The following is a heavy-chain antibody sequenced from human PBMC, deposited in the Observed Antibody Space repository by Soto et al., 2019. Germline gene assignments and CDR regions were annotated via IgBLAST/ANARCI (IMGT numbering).Heavy chain of an antibody. CDR2: IWYDGSNK. CDR1: GFTFSSYG. D-gene: IGHD5-18*01. J-gene: IGHJ4*02. Sequence: QVQLVESGGGVVQPGRSLRLSCAASGFTFSSYGMHWVRQAPGKGLEWVAVIWYDGSNKYYADSVKGRFTISRDNSKNTLYPQMNSLRAEDTAVYYCARDQGRVRGYTYGVFGYWGQGTLVTVSS. V-gene: IGHV3-33*01. CDR3: ARDQGRVRGYTYGVFGY.